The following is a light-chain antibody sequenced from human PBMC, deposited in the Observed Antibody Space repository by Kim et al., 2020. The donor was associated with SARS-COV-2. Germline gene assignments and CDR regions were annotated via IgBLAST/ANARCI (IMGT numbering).Light chain of an antibody. V-gene: IGLV7-43*01. CDR1: TGEVTSAYY. CDR2: SAS. J-gene: IGLJ3*02. CDR3: LLYYGGGWV. Sequence: PGGTVTRTCASSTGEVTSAYYPNWLQQKPGQAPRSLIYSASSKHSGTPVRFSGSLLGGKAALALSGVQPEDAAEYYCLLYYGGGWVFGGGTQLTVL.